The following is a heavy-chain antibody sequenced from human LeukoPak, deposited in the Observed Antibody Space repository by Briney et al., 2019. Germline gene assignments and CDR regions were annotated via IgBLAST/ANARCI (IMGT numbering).Heavy chain of an antibody. D-gene: IGHD1-26*01. CDR3: ARHGIGAVDY. Sequence: ASVKVSCKASGYSFTDYLMHWVRQAPGQGLEWIGRINPSSGGTNYGQKFQGRVTMTRDTSITTAYMEVSRLTSDDTAVYYCARHGIGAVDYWGQGTLVTVSS. J-gene: IGHJ4*02. CDR2: INPSSGGT. CDR1: GYSFTDYL. V-gene: IGHV1-2*06.